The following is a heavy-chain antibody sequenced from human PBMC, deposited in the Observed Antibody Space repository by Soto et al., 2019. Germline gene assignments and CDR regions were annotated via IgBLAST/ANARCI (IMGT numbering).Heavy chain of an antibody. Sequence: ASVKVSCKASGYTFTGYYMHWVRQAPGQGLEWMGWINPNSGGTNYAQKFQGWVTMTRDTSISTAYMELSRLRSDDTGVYYCARGPKSSGSYYHWGQGTLVTVSS. CDR2: INPNSGGT. V-gene: IGHV1-2*04. J-gene: IGHJ4*02. CDR3: ARGPKSSGSYYH. D-gene: IGHD3-10*01. CDR1: GYTFTGYY.